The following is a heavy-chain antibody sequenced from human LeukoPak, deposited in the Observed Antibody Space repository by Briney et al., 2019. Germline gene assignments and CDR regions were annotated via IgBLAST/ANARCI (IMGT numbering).Heavy chain of an antibody. V-gene: IGHV3-23*01. CDR2: ISGSGGNT. D-gene: IGHD6-13*01. CDR3: AKGNGKAAAGSVVDY. CDR1: GFTFSSYA. J-gene: IGHJ4*02. Sequence: GASLRLSCAASGFTFSSYAMSWVRQAPGQGLEWVAWISGSGGNTYYADSVKGRFTISRDKSKNTLYLQMNSLRPDDTAVYYCAKGNGKAAAGSVVDYWGQGTLVTVSS.